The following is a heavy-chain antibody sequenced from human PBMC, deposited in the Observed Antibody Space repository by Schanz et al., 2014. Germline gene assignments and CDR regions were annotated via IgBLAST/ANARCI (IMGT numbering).Heavy chain of an antibody. CDR2: ISYDGRNK. Sequence: QVQLLQFGGGVVQPGRSLRLSCAASGFTFSSYAMHWVRQAPGKGLEWVAVISYDGRNKYYADSVKGRFTISRDNSKNTLYLQMNSLSADDTAVFYCAKGMGDCSGGTCYDYYYYGLDVCGQGTTVDVSS. V-gene: IGHV3-30-3*01. D-gene: IGHD2-15*01. CDR3: AKGMGDCSGGTCYDYYYYGLDV. CDR1: GFTFSSYA. J-gene: IGHJ6*02.